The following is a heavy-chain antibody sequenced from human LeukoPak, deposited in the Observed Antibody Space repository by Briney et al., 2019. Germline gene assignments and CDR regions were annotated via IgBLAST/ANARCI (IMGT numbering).Heavy chain of an antibody. CDR2: IKEDGSEK. CDR3: AANTQSGY. D-gene: IGHD3-16*01. V-gene: IGHV3-7*05. J-gene: IGHJ4*02. Sequence: GGSLRLSCAASGFTFSSSWMKWVRQAPGKGLESVAVIKEDGSEKYYVDSVKGRFATSRDNAKNSLYLQMNNVRAEDTAVYFCAANTQSGYWGQGALVTVSS. CDR1: GFTFSSSW.